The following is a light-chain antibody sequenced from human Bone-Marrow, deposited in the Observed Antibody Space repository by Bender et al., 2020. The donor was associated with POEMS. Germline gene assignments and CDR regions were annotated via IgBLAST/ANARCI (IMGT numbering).Light chain of an antibody. CDR3: QSYDISLSGWV. Sequence: QSALTQPPPAPAPPGQSATMSCTAATNNYVSWYQQHPGKVPKLLIYEVTKRPSGVPDRFSGSKSGGAASLTVSGLQAEDEADYYCQSYDISLSGWVFGGGTKLTAL. CDR2: EVT. CDR1: TNNY. V-gene: IGLV2-8*01. J-gene: IGLJ3*02.